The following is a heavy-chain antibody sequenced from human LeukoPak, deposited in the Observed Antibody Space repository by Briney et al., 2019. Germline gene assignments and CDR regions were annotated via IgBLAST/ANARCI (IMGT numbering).Heavy chain of an antibody. D-gene: IGHD3-22*01. V-gene: IGHV1-8*03. Sequence: GASVKVSCKASGYAFTSYDINWVRQATGQGLEWMGWMNPNSGNTGYAQKFQGRVTITRNTSISTAYMELSSPRSEDTAVYYCARGGSRYDSSGYYHDAFDIWGQGTMVTVSS. CDR3: ARGGSRYDSSGYYHDAFDI. J-gene: IGHJ3*02. CDR1: GYAFTSYD. CDR2: MNPNSGNT.